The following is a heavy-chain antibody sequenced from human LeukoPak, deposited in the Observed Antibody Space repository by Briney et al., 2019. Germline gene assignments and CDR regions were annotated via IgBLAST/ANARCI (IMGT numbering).Heavy chain of an antibody. J-gene: IGHJ4*02. Sequence: EGSLRLSCAASGFTFSDNAMSWVRQAPGKGLEWVSTISRTTGTTYYADTVKGRSTISRDNSKNTVSLQVNSLRAEDTAVYYCAKGSHFANCGQGTLVTVSS. CDR1: GFTFSDNA. V-gene: IGHV3-23*01. CDR3: AKGSHFAN. CDR2: ISRTTGTT.